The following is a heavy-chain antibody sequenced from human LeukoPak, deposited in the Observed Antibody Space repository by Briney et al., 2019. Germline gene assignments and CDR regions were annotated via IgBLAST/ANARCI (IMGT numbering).Heavy chain of an antibody. D-gene: IGHD2-15*01. CDR2: IIRYGDYT. CDR3: ARGPNLPVEDCLGGSCLIPPSERFFDS. Sequence: GGSLSLSCGGSGFTFSAYSMLWVRHDPVEGLAYVLAIIRYGDYTYHATSLKGRFSISRDNSKNTLYRQMGSLRPEDTGVYYCARGPNLPVEDCLGGSCLIPPSERFFDSWGQGTLVTVSS. V-gene: IGHV3-64*01. J-gene: IGHJ4*02. CDR1: GFTFSAYS.